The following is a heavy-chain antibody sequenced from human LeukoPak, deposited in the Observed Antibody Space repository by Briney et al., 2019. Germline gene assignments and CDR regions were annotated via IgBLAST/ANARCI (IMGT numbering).Heavy chain of an antibody. CDR3: AREEGGKLGIDYYFDY. CDR1: GFTFDDYG. V-gene: IGHV3-20*04. J-gene: IGHJ4*02. Sequence: GGSLRLSCAASGFTFDDYGMSWVRQAPGKGLEWVSGINWNGGSTGYADSVKGRFTISRDNAKNSLYLQMNSLRAEDTAVYYCAREEGGKLGIDYYFDYWGQGTLVTVSS. D-gene: IGHD7-27*01. CDR2: INWNGGST.